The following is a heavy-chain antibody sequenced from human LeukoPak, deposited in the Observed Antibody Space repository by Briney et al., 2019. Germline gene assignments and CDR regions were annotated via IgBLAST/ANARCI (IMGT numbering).Heavy chain of an antibody. CDR2: ISYDGSNK. CDR1: GFTFSSYA. Sequence: GRSLRLSCAASGFTFSSYAMHWVRQAPGKGLEWVAVISYDGSNKYYADSVKGRFTISRDNSKNTLYLQMNSLRAEDTAVYYCARELSRYSSSPARYWGQGTLVTVSS. D-gene: IGHD6-13*01. CDR3: ARELSRYSSSPARY. J-gene: IGHJ4*02. V-gene: IGHV3-30-3*01.